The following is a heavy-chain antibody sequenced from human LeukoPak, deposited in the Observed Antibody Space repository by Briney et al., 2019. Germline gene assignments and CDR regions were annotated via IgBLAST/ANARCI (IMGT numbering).Heavy chain of an antibody. CDR3: AGYYYGSGSYYTFDP. J-gene: IGHJ5*02. CDR1: GRSFSGYY. Sequence: SETLSLTCAVYGRSFSGYYWSWIRQPPGKGLEWIGEINHSGSTNYNPSLKSRVTISVDTSKNQFSLKLSSVTAADTAVYYCAGYYYGSGSYYTFDPWGQGTLVTVSS. CDR2: INHSGST. D-gene: IGHD3-10*01. V-gene: IGHV4-34*01.